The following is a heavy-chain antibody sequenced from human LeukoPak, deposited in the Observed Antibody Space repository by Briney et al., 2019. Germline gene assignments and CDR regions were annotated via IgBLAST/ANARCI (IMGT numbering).Heavy chain of an antibody. Sequence: PGGSLRLSCAASGFTFRDFWMHWVRQAPGKGPEWVSRLSPDSSVTDYADSVRGRFTISRDNAKNSLYLQVNSLRAEDTAVYYCARGSWGPFYCGQGTLVTVSS. CDR3: ARGSWGPFY. J-gene: IGHJ4*02. D-gene: IGHD3-16*01. CDR1: GFTFRDFW. CDR2: LSPDSSVT. V-gene: IGHV3-69-1*02.